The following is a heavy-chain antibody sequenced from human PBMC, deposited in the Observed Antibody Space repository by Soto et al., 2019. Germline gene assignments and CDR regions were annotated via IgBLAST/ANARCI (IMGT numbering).Heavy chain of an antibody. V-gene: IGHV3-23*01. J-gene: IGHJ4*02. CDR1: GFTFSSYA. D-gene: IGHD3-16*01. CDR3: AKDHVYGSTAGTEPSGGGDY. CDR2: ISGSGGST. Sequence: GGSLRLSCAASGFTFSSYAMSWVRQAPGKGLEWVSAISGSGGSTYYADSVKGRFTISRDNSKNTLYLQMNSLRAEDTAVYYCAKDHVYGSTAGTEPSGGGDYWGQGTLVTVSS.